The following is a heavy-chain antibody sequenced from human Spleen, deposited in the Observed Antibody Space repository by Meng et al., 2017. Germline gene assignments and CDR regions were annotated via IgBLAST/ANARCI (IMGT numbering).Heavy chain of an antibody. CDR2: IYYSGST. J-gene: IGHJ4*02. D-gene: IGHD3-3*01. Sequence: QVQRQESGPGLVRPSETLSPTCTVSGGSVSSGSYYWSWIRQPPGKGLEWIGYIYYSGSTNYNPSLKSRVTISVDTSKNQFSLKLSSVTAADTAVYYCARNDFWSGYFDYWGQGTLVTVSS. V-gene: IGHV4-61*01. CDR1: GGSVSSGSYY. CDR3: ARNDFWSGYFDY.